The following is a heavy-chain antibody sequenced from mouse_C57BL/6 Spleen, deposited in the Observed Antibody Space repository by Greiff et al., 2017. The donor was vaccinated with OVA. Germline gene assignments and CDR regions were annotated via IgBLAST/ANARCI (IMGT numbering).Heavy chain of an antibody. J-gene: IGHJ1*03. Sequence: VQLQQPGAELVRPGSSVKLSCKASGYTFTSYWMHWVKQRPIQGLEWIGNIDPSDSETHYNQKFKDKATLTVDKSSSTAYMQLSSLTSEDSAVYYCARSTVVKWYFDVWGTGTTVTVSS. CDR2: IDPSDSET. V-gene: IGHV1-52*01. D-gene: IGHD1-1*01. CDR3: ARSTVVKWYFDV. CDR1: GYTFTSYW.